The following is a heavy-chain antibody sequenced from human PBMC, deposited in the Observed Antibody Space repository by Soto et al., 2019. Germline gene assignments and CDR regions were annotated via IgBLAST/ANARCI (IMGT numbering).Heavy chain of an antibody. D-gene: IGHD6-19*01. V-gene: IGHV3-23*01. CDR1: GFTFSSYA. CDR3: ARDRDQGSSGWYYYYYGMDV. Sequence: HPGGSLRLSCSASGFTFSSYAMTWVRQPPGKGLEWVSLISGSGGSIYYADSVKGRFTISRDNSKSTLYLQMNSLRAEDTAVYYCARDRDQGSSGWYYYYYGMDVWGQGTTVTVSS. J-gene: IGHJ6*02. CDR2: ISGSGGSI.